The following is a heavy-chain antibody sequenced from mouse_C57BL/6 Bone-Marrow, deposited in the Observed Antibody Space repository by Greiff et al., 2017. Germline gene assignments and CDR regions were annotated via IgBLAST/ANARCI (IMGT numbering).Heavy chain of an antibody. CDR3: ARSPHYYGSHWYFDV. CDR1: GYTFTSYW. CDR2: IYPSDSET. J-gene: IGHJ1*03. D-gene: IGHD1-1*01. V-gene: IGHV1-61*01. Sequence: QVQLQQPGAELVRPGSSVKLSCKASGYTFTSYWMDWVKQRPGQGLEWIGNIYPSDSETHSNQKFKDKAPLNVAHSSSPASMPLSRLPSEDSAVYYGARSPHYYGSHWYFDVWGTGTTVTVSS.